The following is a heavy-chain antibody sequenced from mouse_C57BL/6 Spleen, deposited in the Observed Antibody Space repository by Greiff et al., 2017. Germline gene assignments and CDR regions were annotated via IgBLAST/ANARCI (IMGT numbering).Heavy chain of an antibody. J-gene: IGHJ2*01. CDR3: ARGGYFDY. CDR2: ISYDGSN. V-gene: IGHV3-6*01. CDR1: GYSITSGYY. Sequence: ESGPGLVKPSQSLSLTCSVTGYSITSGYYWNWIRQFPGNKLEWMGYISYDGSNNYNPSLKNRISITRDTSKNLFFLKLNSVTTEDTATYYCARGGYFDYWGQGTTLTVSS.